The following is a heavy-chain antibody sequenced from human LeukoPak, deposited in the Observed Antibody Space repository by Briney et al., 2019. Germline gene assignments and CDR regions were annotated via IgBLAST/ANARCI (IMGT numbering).Heavy chain of an antibody. CDR1: GFTFSSYA. Sequence: GGSLRLSCAASGFTFSSYAMSWVRQAPGKGLEWVSAISGSGGSTYYADSVKGRFTISRDNSKNTLYLQMNSLRAEDTAVYYCAKVNSYDFWSGYYTDDHWGQGTLVTVSS. V-gene: IGHV3-23*01. CDR2: ISGSGGST. CDR3: AKVNSYDFWSGYYTDDH. D-gene: IGHD3-3*01. J-gene: IGHJ4*02.